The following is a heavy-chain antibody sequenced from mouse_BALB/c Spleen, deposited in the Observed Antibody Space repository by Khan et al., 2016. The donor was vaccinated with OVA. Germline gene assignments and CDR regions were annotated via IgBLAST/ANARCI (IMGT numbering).Heavy chain of an antibody. CDR1: GFTFIDYG. CDR3: VRGGFAY. V-gene: IGHV5-15*02. Sequence: EVELVESGGGLVQPGGSRKLSCAASGFTFIDYGMAWVRQTPWKGPEWIAFISSVAYSIYYADTVTGRFTITRENAKNTLYLEIGSLGSDHTAMCYCVRGGFAYWGQGTLVTVSA. J-gene: IGHJ3*01. CDR2: ISSVAYSI.